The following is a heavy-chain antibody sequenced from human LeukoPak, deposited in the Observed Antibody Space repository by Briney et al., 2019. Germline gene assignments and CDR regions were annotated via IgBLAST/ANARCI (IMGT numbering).Heavy chain of an antibody. CDR1: GYRFIDDY. Sequence: ASVKVSCKASGYRFIDDYMHWVRQAPGQGLEFMGWINPDSGSTNYAQKFRGRVTMTRDTSISTAYMEVSRLRSDDTAVYYCVPTPEAYSSNWNVWGPGTLVTVSS. J-gene: IGHJ4*02. CDR3: VPTPEAYSSNWNV. CDR2: INPDSGST. V-gene: IGHV1-2*02. D-gene: IGHD1-1*01.